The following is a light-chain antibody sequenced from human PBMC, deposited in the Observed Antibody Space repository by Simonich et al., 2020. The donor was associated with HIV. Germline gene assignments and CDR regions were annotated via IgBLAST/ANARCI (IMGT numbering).Light chain of an antibody. Sequence: QSVLTQPPSVSGAPGQRVTISCTGSSSNTGAGYDVHWYQQIPGTAPKLLIYGNSNRPSGVPDRFSGSKSGTSASLAITGLQAEDEADYYCQSYDSSLSGWVFGGGTKLTVL. V-gene: IGLV1-40*01. CDR1: SSNTGAGYD. CDR3: QSYDSSLSGWV. CDR2: GNS. J-gene: IGLJ3*02.